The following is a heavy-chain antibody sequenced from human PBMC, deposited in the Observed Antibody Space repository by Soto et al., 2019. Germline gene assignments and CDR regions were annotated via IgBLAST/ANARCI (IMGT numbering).Heavy chain of an antibody. J-gene: IGHJ3*02. CDR3: ARVVTRYDISTRPEFDAFDI. D-gene: IGHD3-9*01. Sequence: VKVSCKASGGTFSSYAISWVRQAPGQGLEWMGGIIPIFGTANYAQKFQGRVTITADESTSTAYMELSSLRSEDTAVYYCARVVTRYDISTRPEFDAFDIWGQGTMVTVSS. V-gene: IGHV1-69*13. CDR1: GGTFSSYA. CDR2: IIPIFGTA.